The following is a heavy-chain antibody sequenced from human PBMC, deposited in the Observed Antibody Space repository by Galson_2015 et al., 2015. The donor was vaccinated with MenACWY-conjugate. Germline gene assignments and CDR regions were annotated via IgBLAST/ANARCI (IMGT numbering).Heavy chain of an antibody. J-gene: IGHJ4*02. Sequence: SLRLSCAASGFTFSSYGMHWVRQAPGKGLEWVAVIWYDGSNKYYADSVKGRFTISRDNSKNTLYLQMNSLRAEDTAVYYCAREGGPYGDYGYFDYWGQGTLVTVSS. CDR1: GFTFSSYG. CDR2: IWYDGSNK. CDR3: AREGGPYGDYGYFDY. V-gene: IGHV3-33*01. D-gene: IGHD4-17*01.